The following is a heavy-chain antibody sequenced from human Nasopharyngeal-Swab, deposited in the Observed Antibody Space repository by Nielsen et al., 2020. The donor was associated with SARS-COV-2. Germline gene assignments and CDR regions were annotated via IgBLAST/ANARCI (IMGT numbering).Heavy chain of an antibody. V-gene: IGHV3-21*01. CDR2: ISSSSSYI. Sequence: GGSLRLSCAASGFTFSSYSMNWVRQALGKGLEWVPSISSSSSYIYYADSVKGRFTISRDNAKNSLYLQMNSLRAEDTAVYYCARASGYDFGYYYGMDVWGQGTTVTVSS. J-gene: IGHJ6*02. CDR1: GFTFSSYS. D-gene: IGHD5-12*01. CDR3: ARASGYDFGYYYGMDV.